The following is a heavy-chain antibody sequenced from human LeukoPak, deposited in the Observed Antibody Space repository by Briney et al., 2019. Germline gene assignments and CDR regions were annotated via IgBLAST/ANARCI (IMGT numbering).Heavy chain of an antibody. V-gene: IGHV3-48*02. D-gene: IGHD3-16*01. J-gene: IGHJ3*02. Sequence: GGSLRLSCAASGFTFNSYSMNWVRQAPGKGLEWLSFITSSSSIIYYADSVKGRFTISRDNAKNSLYLQMNSLRDEDTAVYYCARDLYNGFDIWGQGTMVTVSS. CDR2: ITSSSSII. CDR3: ARDLYNGFDI. CDR1: GFTFNSYS.